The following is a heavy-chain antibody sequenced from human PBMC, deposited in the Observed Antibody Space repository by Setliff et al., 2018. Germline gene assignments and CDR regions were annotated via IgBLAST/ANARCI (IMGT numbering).Heavy chain of an antibody. V-gene: IGHV4-39*01. CDR2: IFYSGRT. Sequence: SETLSLTCTVSGASITNINYYWGLIRQPPGKGLEWIGSIFYSGRTIYNPSLKSTVTISVETSKNQFTLTLSSVTAADTAVYYCAKLPNYVWGSPVDYWGQGTLVTVSS. CDR3: AKLPNYVWGSPVDY. D-gene: IGHD3-16*01. J-gene: IGHJ4*02. CDR1: GASITNINYY.